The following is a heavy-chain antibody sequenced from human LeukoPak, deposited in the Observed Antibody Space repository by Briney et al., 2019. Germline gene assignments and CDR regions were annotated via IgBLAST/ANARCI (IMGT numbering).Heavy chain of an antibody. CDR1: GFSFSNYW. Sequence: PGGSLRLSCAGSGFSFSNYWMHWVRQAPGKRLVWVSRIHRDGSSASHADSVRGRFTISRDNAKNTLYLQMNSLRAEDTAVYYCTRDVMSGEGLVDYWGPGTLVTVSS. D-gene: IGHD2/OR15-2a*01. J-gene: IGHJ4*02. CDR2: IHRDGSSA. CDR3: TRDVMSGEGLVDY. V-gene: IGHV3-74*01.